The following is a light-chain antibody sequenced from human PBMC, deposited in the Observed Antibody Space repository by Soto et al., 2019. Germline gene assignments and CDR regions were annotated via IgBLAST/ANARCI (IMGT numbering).Light chain of an antibody. J-gene: IGKJ1*01. Sequence: DIHLTRSLSFLSAYVGDRVTITCRASQGISTYLAWYQQKPGKAPNLLIYTASTLQTGVPSRFSGSAFGTEFTLTINNLQPDDLATYICQQYKSYSTFGRGTNVAIK. CDR1: QGISTY. CDR2: TAS. CDR3: QQYKSYST. V-gene: IGKV1-9*01.